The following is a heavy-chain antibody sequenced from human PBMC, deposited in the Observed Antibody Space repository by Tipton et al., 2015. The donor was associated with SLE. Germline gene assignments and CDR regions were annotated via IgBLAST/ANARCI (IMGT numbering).Heavy chain of an antibody. D-gene: IGHD2-21*01. Sequence: SLRLSCAASGFTFSSYAMSWVRQAPGEGLEWVSGISGSGVSTYYADSVKGRLTISRDNSKNTLYLHMNSLRADDTAVYYCAKDRYCGGGTCFASYFDLWGQGTPVTVSS. CDR2: ISGSGVST. CDR3: AKDRYCGGGTCFASYFDL. CDR1: GFTFSSYA. J-gene: IGHJ4*02. V-gene: IGHV3-23*01.